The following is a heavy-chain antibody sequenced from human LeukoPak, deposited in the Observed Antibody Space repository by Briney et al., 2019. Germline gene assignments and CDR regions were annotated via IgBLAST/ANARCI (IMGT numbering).Heavy chain of an antibody. D-gene: IGHD4-17*01. Sequence: KPSETLSLTCAVYGGSFSGYYWSWIRQPPGKGLEWIGEINHSGSTNYNPSLKSRVTISVDTSKNQFSLKLSSVTAADTAVYYCVGSMSTGTQGDAFDIWGQGTMVTVSS. CDR2: INHSGST. CDR3: VGSMSTGTQGDAFDI. CDR1: GGSFSGYY. V-gene: IGHV4-34*01. J-gene: IGHJ3*02.